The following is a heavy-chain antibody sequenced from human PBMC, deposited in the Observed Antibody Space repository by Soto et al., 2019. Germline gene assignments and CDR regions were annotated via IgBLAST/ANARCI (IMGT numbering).Heavy chain of an antibody. J-gene: IGHJ4*02. Sequence: ASETLSLTCTVSGGSISSGGYYWSWIRQHPGKGLEWIGYIYYSGSTYYNPSLKSRVTISVDTSKNQFSLKLSSVTAADTAVYYCARGAQPLPYYFDYWGQGTLVTVSS. CDR1: GGSISSGGYY. CDR2: IYYSGST. V-gene: IGHV4-31*03. CDR3: ARGAQPLPYYFDY.